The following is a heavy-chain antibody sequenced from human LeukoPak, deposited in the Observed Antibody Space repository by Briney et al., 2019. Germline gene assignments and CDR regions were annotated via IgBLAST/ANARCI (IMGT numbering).Heavy chain of an antibody. CDR1: GFTFNSYG. V-gene: IGHV3-30*18. J-gene: IGHJ4*02. CDR3: AKEKLPSGYSFLTDY. D-gene: IGHD5-18*01. Sequence: PGGSLRLSCAASGFTFNSYGMHWVRQAPGKGLEWVAVISYDGPNKYYADSVKGRFTISRDDSKSTLYLQMNSLRHEDTAVYYCAKEKLPSGYSFLTDYWGQGTLVAVSS. CDR2: ISYDGPNK.